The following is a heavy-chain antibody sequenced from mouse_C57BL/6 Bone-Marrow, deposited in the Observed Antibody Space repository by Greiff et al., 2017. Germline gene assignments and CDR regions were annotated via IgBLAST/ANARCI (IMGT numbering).Heavy chain of an antibody. CDR2: IDPSGSYT. J-gene: IGHJ4*01. V-gene: IGHV1-69*01. CDR3: SREEYYYYDLYYAMDY. D-gene: IGHD2-4*01. CDR1: GYTFTSYW. Sequence: VQLQQPGAELVMPGASVKLSCKASGYTFTSYWMHWVKQRPGQGLEWIGEIDPSGSYTNYNQKFKGKSTLTVDKSSSPAYMQLRSLTSEDSAVYYCSREEYYYYDLYYAMDYWGQGTSVTVSS.